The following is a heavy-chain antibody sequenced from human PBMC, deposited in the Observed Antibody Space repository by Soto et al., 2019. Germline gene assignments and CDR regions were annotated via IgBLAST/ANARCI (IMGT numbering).Heavy chain of an antibody. CDR2: IYYSGST. CDR3: ARGAGWQAIFGVVTSSYYYGMDV. CDR1: GGSISSYY. D-gene: IGHD3-3*01. J-gene: IGHJ6*02. V-gene: IGHV4-59*01. Sequence: PSETLSLTCTVSGGSISSYYWSWIRQPPGKGLEWIGYIYYSGSTNYNPSLKSRVTISVDTSKNQFSLKLSSVTAADTAVYYCARGAGWQAIFGVVTSSYYYGMDVWGQGTRSPSP.